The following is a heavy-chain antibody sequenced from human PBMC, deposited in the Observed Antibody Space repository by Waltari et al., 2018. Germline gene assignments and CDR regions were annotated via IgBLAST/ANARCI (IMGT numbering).Heavy chain of an antibody. CDR3: AHSRSGYSSGCPDY. D-gene: IGHD6-19*01. J-gene: IGHJ4*02. V-gene: IGHV2-5*02. CDR2: VYWDDDK. CDR1: GFSVDTNGVG. Sequence: QITLKESGPPLVKPTQTLTLTCACYGFSVDTNGVGVEWVRQTPGKALEWLATVYWDDDKNYSPSLASRLTITKDTSKNQVVLTMTNMDPLDTATYFCAHSRSGYSSGCPDYWGQGTPVSVSS.